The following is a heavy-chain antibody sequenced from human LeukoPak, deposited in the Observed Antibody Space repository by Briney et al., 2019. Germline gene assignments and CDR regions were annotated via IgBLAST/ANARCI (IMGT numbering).Heavy chain of an antibody. Sequence: ASVKVSCKASGGTLSSYAISWVRQAPGQGLEWMGGIIPIFGTANYAQKFQGRVTITADKSTSTAYMELSSLRSEDTAVYYCARALHIAAAVSLWGQGTLVTVSS. CDR3: ARALHIAAAVSL. V-gene: IGHV1-69*06. CDR1: GGTLSSYA. D-gene: IGHD6-13*01. CDR2: IIPIFGTA. J-gene: IGHJ4*02.